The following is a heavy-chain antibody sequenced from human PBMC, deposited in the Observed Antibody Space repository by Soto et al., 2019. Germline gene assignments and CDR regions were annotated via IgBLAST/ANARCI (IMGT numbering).Heavy chain of an antibody. J-gene: IGHJ4*02. V-gene: IGHV3-15*06. CDR2: IKSVSDGETT. D-gene: IGHD6-19*01. CDR3: TSRIAVARTYYFDY. Sequence: LLVESGGVFVQPGGSLRLSGVASGFTFSYAWMGWVRQAPGKGREWVGRIKSVSDGETTNYAASGVGRFSITRDNSKNTLCLHVNSLQTEDTGVYYCTSRIAVARTYYFDYWGQGTLVPVSS. CDR1: GFTFSYAW.